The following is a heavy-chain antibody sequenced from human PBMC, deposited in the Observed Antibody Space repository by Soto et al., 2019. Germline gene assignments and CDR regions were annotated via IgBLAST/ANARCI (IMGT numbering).Heavy chain of an antibody. V-gene: IGHV1-3*01. CDR3: VIRQVSATGLDLFAP. J-gene: IGHJ5*02. CDR1: GYTFPSYG. D-gene: IGHD6-13*01. CDR2: INAAHGDT. Sequence: ASVKVSCKASGYTFPSYGIHWVRQAPGLRLEWMGWINAAHGDTKSSPKFQGRVTITRDTSASTAYMELSSLRSDDTAVYYCVIRQVSATGLDLFAPPSQRSFVTGS.